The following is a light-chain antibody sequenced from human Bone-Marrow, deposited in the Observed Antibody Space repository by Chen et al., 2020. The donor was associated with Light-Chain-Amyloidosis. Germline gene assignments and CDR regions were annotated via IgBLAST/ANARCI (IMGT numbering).Light chain of an antibody. CDR1: NIGSTS. CDR3: QVWDRSSDRPV. J-gene: IGLJ3*02. CDR2: DDS. V-gene: IGLV3-21*02. Sequence: SYVLTQPSSVSAGPGQSATTACGGNNIGSTSVHWYQQTPGQAPLLVVYDDSDRPSGIPERLSGSNSGNTATLTISRVEAGDEADYYCQVWDRSSDRPVFGGGTKLTVL.